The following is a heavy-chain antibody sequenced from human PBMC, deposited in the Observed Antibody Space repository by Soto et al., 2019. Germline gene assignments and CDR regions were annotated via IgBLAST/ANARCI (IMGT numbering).Heavy chain of an antibody. Sequence: GGSLRLSCAASGFTFSNAWMSWVRQAPGKGLEWVGRIKSKTDGGTTDYAAPVKGRFTISRDDSKNTLYLQMNSLKTEDTAVYYCTTDPHCSGGSCYSLYCYYMDVWGKGTTVTVSS. J-gene: IGHJ6*03. D-gene: IGHD2-15*01. CDR3: TTDPHCSGGSCYSLYCYYMDV. V-gene: IGHV3-15*01. CDR1: GFTFSNAW. CDR2: IKSKTDGGTT.